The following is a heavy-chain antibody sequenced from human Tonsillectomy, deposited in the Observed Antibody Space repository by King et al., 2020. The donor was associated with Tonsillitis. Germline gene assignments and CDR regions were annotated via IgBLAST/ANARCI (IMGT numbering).Heavy chain of an antibody. Sequence: MQLQESGPGLVKPSETLSLTCTVSSGSISSASYYWGWIRLPPGMGLEWIGSVYYSGSTYYNPSLKSRATISVDTSKNQFSLKLSSVTAADTAVYYCARIQWLANYYYYYMDVWGKGTTVTVSS. D-gene: IGHD6-19*01. V-gene: IGHV4-39*01. CDR2: VYYSGST. J-gene: IGHJ6*03. CDR1: SGSISSASYY. CDR3: ARIQWLANYYYYYMDV.